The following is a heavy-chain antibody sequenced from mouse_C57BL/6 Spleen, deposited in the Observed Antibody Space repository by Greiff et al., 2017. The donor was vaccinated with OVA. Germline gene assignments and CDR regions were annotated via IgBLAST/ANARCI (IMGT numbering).Heavy chain of an antibody. J-gene: IGHJ3*01. CDR2: IYPRSGNT. Sequence: QVQLKESGAELARPGASVKLSCKASGYTFTSYGISWVKQRTGQGLEWIGEIYPRSGNTYYNEKFKGKATLTADKSSSTAYMELRSLTSEDSAVYFCARGGHDGYEAYWGQGTLVTVSA. V-gene: IGHV1-81*01. CDR3: ARGGHDGYEAY. D-gene: IGHD2-3*01. CDR1: GYTFTSYG.